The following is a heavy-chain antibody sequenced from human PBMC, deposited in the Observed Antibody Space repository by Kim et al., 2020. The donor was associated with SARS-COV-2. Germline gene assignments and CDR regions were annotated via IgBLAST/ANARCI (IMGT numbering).Heavy chain of an antibody. J-gene: IGHJ3*02. CDR3: ARMTRKDAFDI. CDR2: T. Sequence: TSYNPSLKIRVTISVATSKNQFSLKLSSVTAADTAVYYYARMTRKDAFDIWGQGTMVTVSS. D-gene: IGHD2-21*02. V-gene: IGHV4-39*01.